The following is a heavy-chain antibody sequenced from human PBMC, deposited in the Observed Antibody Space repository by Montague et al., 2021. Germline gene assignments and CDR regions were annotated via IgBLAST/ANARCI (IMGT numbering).Heavy chain of an antibody. CDR3: ATWPAYSTTWYYFDS. J-gene: IGHJ4*02. D-gene: IGHD2/OR15-2a*01. CDR1: GGSVSSPDW. V-gene: IGHV4-4*02. CDR2: IYHNGNT. Sequence: SETLSLTCAVPGGSVSSPDWCSWVRPAPGKGLEWIGDIYHNGNTNFNPSLKSRVTISVDKSKNQFSLQLTSVTAADTAVYYCATWPAYSTTWYYFDSWGQGTQVIVSS.